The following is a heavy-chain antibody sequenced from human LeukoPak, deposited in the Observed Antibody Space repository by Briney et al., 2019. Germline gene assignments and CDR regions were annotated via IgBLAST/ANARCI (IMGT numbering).Heavy chain of an antibody. J-gene: IGHJ4*02. CDR1: GFTFDYYT. CDR3: VKDLNYESSGSVFDY. V-gene: IGHV3-43*01. Sequence: GGSLRLSCAASGFTFDYYTMHWVRQAPGKTLEWVSLSSWDGTTYYADSMKGRFTISRDNSKSSLYLQMDTLRSEDTAFDYCVKDLNYESSGSVFDYWGQGTLVTVSS. D-gene: IGHD3-22*01. CDR2: SSWDGTT.